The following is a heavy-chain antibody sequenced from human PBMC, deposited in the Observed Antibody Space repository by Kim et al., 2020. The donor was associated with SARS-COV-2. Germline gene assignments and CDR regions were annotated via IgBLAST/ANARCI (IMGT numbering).Heavy chain of an antibody. CDR2: IKSKTDGGTT. CDR1: GFTFSNAW. J-gene: IGHJ4*02. CDR3: TTDILTGYYTGGY. V-gene: IGHV3-15*01. D-gene: IGHD3-9*01. Sequence: GSLRLSCAASGFTFSNAWMSWVRQAPGKELDWVGRIKSKTDGGTTDYAAPVKGRFTISRDDSKNTLYLQMNSLKTEDTAVYYCTTDILTGYYTGGYWGQGTLVTVSS.